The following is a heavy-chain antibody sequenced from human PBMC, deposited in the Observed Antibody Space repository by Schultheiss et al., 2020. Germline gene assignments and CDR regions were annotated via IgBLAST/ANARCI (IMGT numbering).Heavy chain of an antibody. CDR3: AIAPYSSGWYPFDY. CDR1: GGSITSSDYY. Sequence: SETLSLTCTVSGGSITSSDYYWAWIRQPPGKGLEWIGYIYYSGSTYYNPSLKSRVTISVDTSKNQFSLKLSSVTAADTAVYYCAIAPYSSGWYPFDYWGQGTLVNVSS. D-gene: IGHD6-19*01. CDR2: IYYSGST. J-gene: IGHJ4*02. V-gene: IGHV4-30-4*08.